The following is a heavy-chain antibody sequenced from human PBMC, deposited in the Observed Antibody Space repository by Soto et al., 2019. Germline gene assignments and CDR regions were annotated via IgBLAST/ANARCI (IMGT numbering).Heavy chain of an antibody. J-gene: IGHJ4*02. CDR2: ISYSGST. V-gene: IGHV4-59*08. D-gene: IGHD3-3*01. CDR3: ARGGWRQIDY. CDR1: GGSISSYY. Sequence: PSETLSLTCTVSGGSISSYYWSWIRQPPGKGLEWIGYISYSGSTNYNSSLKSRVTISVDTSKNQFSLKLSSVTAADTAVYYCARGGWRQIDYWGQGTLVTVSS.